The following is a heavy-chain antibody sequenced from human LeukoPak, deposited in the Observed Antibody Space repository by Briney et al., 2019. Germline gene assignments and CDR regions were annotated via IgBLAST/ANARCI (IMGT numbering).Heavy chain of an antibody. V-gene: IGHV4-34*01. CDR2: INHSGST. D-gene: IGHD3-10*02. J-gene: IGHJ4*02. CDR1: GGSFSGYY. CDR3: ARGYYYVYDY. Sequence: SETQSLTCAVYGGSFSGYYWSWIRQPPGKGLEWIGEINHSGSTNYNPSLKSRVTISVDTSKNQFSLKLSSVTAADTAVYYCARGYYYVYDYWGQGTLVTVSS.